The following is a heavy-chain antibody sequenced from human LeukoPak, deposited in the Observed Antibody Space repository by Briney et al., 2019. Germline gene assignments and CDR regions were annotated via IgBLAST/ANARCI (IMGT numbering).Heavy chain of an antibody. J-gene: IGHJ4*02. CDR1: GFSVTTDH. D-gene: IGHD2-15*01. Sequence: PGGSLRLSCAASGFSVTTDHMSWVRQAPGKGLEWVSYISSSGSTIYYADSVKGRFTISRDNAKNSLYLQMNSLRAEDTAVYYCARHSPVPYSEWGQGTLVTVSS. V-gene: IGHV3-11*04. CDR2: ISSSGSTI. CDR3: ARHSPVPYSE.